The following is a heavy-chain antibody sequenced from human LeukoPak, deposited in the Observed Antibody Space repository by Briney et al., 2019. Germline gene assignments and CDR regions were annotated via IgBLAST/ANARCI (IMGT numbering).Heavy chain of an antibody. CDR2: ITGSGGST. V-gene: IGHV3-23*01. D-gene: IGHD5-18*01. Sequence: PGGSLRLSCAASGFTFSSYAMSWVRQAPGKGLEWVSAITGSGGSTYYADSVKGRFAISRDNSKNTLYLQLNSLRAEDTAVYYCAKDSVSDSYGYSDYWGQGTLVTVSS. CDR3: AKDSVSDSYGYSDY. CDR1: GFTFSSYA. J-gene: IGHJ4*02.